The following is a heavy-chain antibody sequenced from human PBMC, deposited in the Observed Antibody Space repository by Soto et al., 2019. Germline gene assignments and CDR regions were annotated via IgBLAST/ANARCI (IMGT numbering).Heavy chain of an antibody. D-gene: IGHD6-19*01. CDR3: ASAAVTGTAGLDF. Sequence: QVLLLQSGAEVKKPGASVKVSCKASGYTFSGFYMHWVRQAPGQGLVWMGWINPNSGGTKSAEKFQGRVTMTRDTSISTADMELSRLKSDDTAVYYCASAAVTGTAGLDFWGQGTQVTVSS. J-gene: IGHJ4*02. CDR1: GYTFSGFY. CDR2: INPNSGGT. V-gene: IGHV1-2*02.